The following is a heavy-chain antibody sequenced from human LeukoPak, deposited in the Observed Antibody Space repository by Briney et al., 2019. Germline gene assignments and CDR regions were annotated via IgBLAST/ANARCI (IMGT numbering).Heavy chain of an antibody. J-gene: IGHJ5*02. CDR3: ARAQVEYNWFDP. Sequence: GGSLRLSCAASGFTVSNYTINWVRQPPGKGLEWGSSISRRSTYIYYADSVKGRFTISKDNAKNSLYLQMYTLRANDTGVYYFARAQVEYNWFDPWGQGTLVTVSS. CDR1: GFTVSNYT. D-gene: IGHD3-3*01. V-gene: IGHV3-21*01. CDR2: ISRRSTYI.